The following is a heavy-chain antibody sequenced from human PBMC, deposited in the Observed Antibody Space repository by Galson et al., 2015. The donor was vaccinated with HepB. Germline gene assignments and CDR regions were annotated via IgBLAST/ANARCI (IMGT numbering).Heavy chain of an antibody. J-gene: IGHJ6*02. CDR2: ISGSGGST. CDR3: ARAPPWHIVLEPAANGYYYYGMDV. Sequence: SLRLSCAASGFTFSSYAMSWVRQAPGKGLEWVSAISGSGGSTYYADSVKGRFTISRDNAKNSLYLQMNSLRAEDTAVYYCARAPPWHIVLEPAANGYYYYGMDVWGQGTTVTVSS. D-gene: IGHD2-2*01. CDR1: GFTFSSYA. V-gene: IGHV3-23*01.